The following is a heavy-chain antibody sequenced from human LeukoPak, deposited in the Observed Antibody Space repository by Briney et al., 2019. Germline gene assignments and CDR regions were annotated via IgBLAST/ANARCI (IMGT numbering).Heavy chain of an antibody. Sequence: SETLSLTCTVSGGSISSYYWSWIRQPPGKGLEWIGYIYDSGSTNCKPSLKSRVTISVDTSKNQFSLKLSSVTAADTALYYCARARYSSSPFDYWGQGTLVTVSS. CDR1: GGSISSYY. V-gene: IGHV4-59*01. CDR2: IYDSGST. J-gene: IGHJ4*02. D-gene: IGHD6-6*01. CDR3: ARARYSSSPFDY.